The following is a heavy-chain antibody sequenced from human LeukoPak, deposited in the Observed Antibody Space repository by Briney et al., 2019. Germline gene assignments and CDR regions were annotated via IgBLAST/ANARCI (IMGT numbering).Heavy chain of an antibody. CDR3: ARGGVAARLLT. V-gene: IGHV4-34*01. D-gene: IGHD6-6*01. CDR2: INHSGST. J-gene: IGHJ4*02. CDR1: GGSFSGYY. Sequence: PSETLSLTCAVYGGSFSGYYWSWIRQPPGKGLEWIGEINHSGSTNYNPSLKSRVTISVDTSKNQFSLKLSSVTAADTAVYYCARGGVAARLLTWGQGTLVTVSS.